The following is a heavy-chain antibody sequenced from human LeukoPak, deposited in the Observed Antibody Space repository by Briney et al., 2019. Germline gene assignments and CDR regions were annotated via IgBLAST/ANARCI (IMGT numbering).Heavy chain of an antibody. CDR2: VNRDGSET. CDR3: ARNNGMDV. CDR1: GFALSSHW. Sequence: GGSLRLSCAASGFALSSHWMTWVRQVPGRGPEWVANVNRDGSETYYLDSVKGRFTISTDNAKNSLYLQMNSLRAEDTALYHCARNNGMDVWGQGTTVIVSS. J-gene: IGHJ6*02. V-gene: IGHV3-7*03.